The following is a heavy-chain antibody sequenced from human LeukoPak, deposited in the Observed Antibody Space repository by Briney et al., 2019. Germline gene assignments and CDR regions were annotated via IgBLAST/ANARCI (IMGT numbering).Heavy chain of an antibody. Sequence: GGSLRLSCAASGFTLSSYSMNWVRQAPGKGLEWVSSISSSSIYIYYADSVKGRFTISRDNAKNSLYLQMNSLRAEDTAMYYCAREEGGKLGIDYYFDYWGKGTLVTVSS. CDR2: ISSSSIYI. D-gene: IGHD3-16*01. V-gene: IGHV3-21*06. CDR1: GFTLSSYS. J-gene: IGHJ4*02. CDR3: AREEGGKLGIDYYFDY.